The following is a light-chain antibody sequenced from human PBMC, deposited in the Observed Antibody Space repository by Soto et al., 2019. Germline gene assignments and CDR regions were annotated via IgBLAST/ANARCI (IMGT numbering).Light chain of an antibody. V-gene: IGLV1-44*01. J-gene: IGLJ3*02. CDR2: SNN. Sequence: QSVLTQPPSTSGTPGQRVGISCSGSSANIGINTANWYQQVPGTAPKLLIHSNNQRPSGVPDRFSGSRSGTSASLAISGLQSEDEADYYCAAWDDSLNGWVFGGGTKLTVL. CDR1: SANIGINT. CDR3: AAWDDSLNGWV.